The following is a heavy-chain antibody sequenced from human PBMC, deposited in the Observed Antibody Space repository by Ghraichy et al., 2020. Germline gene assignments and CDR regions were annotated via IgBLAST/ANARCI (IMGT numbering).Heavy chain of an antibody. CDR3: AKRSGDDFWSGRYYYYGMDV. Sequence: GESLNISCAASGFTFSNYAMSWVRQAPGKGLEWVSVISGSGGSTYYADSVKGRFTISRDNSKNTLYLQMNSLRAEDTAVYYCAKRSGDDFWSGRYYYYGMDVWAQGTTVTVSS. J-gene: IGHJ6*02. CDR2: ISGSGGST. D-gene: IGHD3-3*01. V-gene: IGHV3-23*01. CDR1: GFTFSNYA.